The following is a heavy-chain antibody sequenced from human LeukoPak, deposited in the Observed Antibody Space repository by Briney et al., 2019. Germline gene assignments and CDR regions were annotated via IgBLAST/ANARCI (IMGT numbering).Heavy chain of an antibody. D-gene: IGHD3-9*01. CDR1: GYRFTSYW. J-gene: IGHJ3*02. CDR2: IYPGDSDT. CDR3: ARRRKYDILTGYAFDI. V-gene: IGHV5-51*01. Sequence: GESLQISCKGSGYRFTSYWIGWVRQMPGRGLEWTGIIYPGDSDTRYSPSFQGQVTISADKSISTAYLQWSSLKASDTAMYYCARRRKYDILTGYAFDIWGQGTMVTVSS.